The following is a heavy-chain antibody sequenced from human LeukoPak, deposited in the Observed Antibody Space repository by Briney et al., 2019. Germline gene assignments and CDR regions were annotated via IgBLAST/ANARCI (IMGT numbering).Heavy chain of an antibody. CDR3: ARDSFAGLVYFDI. CDR1: GGSISSSSYY. Sequence: SETLSLTCTVSGGSISSSSYYWGWIRQPPGKGLEWIGSIYYSGSTYYNPSLKSRVTISVDTSKNQFSLKLSSVTAADTAVYYCARDSFAGLVYFDIWGQGTMVTVSS. CDR2: IYYSGST. V-gene: IGHV4-39*07. J-gene: IGHJ3*02. D-gene: IGHD5/OR15-5a*01.